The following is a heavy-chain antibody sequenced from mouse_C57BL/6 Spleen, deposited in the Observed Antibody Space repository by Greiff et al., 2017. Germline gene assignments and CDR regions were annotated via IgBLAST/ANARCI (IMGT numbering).Heavy chain of an antibody. J-gene: IGHJ2*01. CDR1: GYAFSSSW. CDR2: LYPGDGDT. V-gene: IGHV1-82*01. CDR3: ARDTTVVGDYCDY. D-gene: IGHD1-1*01. Sequence: VQLQQSGPELVKPGASVKISCKASGYAFSSSWMNWVKQRPGKGLEWIGRLYPGDGDTNYNGKFKGKATLTADKSSSTAYMQLSSLTSEDSAVYFCARDTTVVGDYCDYWGQGTTLTVSS.